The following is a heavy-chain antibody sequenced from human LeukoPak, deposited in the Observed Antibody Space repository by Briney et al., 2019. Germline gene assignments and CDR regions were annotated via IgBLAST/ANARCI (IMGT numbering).Heavy chain of an antibody. CDR3: ARAGRPVLQYYYYYYMDV. Sequence: PGGSLRLSCAASGFTFNNYAMHWVRQAPGKGLEWVAVIWFDVNNNNYADSVKGRFTISRDNSKNTLSLQMNSMRHDDTAVYYCARAGRPVLQYYYYYYMDVWGEGTTVTVSS. CDR2: IWFDVNNN. CDR1: GFTFNNYA. V-gene: IGHV3-33*01. D-gene: IGHD6-6*01. J-gene: IGHJ6*03.